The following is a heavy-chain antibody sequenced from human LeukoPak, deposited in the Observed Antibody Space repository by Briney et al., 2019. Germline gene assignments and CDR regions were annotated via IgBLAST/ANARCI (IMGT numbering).Heavy chain of an antibody. J-gene: IGHJ6*03. CDR1: GGSFSGYY. D-gene: IGHD6-13*01. V-gene: IGHV4-34*01. Sequence: SEALSLTCAVYGGSFSGYYWIWLRQPPGKGLEWIGEINHSGSTNYNPSLKSRVTISVDTPKNQFSLKLSPVTAADTAVYYCQYSSSWYYYYYMDVWGKGTTVTVSS. CDR2: INHSGST. CDR3: QYSSSWYYYYYMDV.